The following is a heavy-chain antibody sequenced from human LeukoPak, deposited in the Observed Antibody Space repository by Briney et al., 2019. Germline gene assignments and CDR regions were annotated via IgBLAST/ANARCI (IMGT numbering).Heavy chain of an antibody. CDR2: ISAYNGNT. CDR1: GYTFTSYG. CDR3: ARERVGATKSGFDY. D-gene: IGHD1-26*01. Sequence: GASVKVSCRASGYTFTSYGISWVRQAPGQGLEWMGWISAYNGNTNYAQKLQGRVTMTTDTSTSTAYMELRSLRSDDTAVYYCARERVGATKSGFDYWGQGTLVTVSS. J-gene: IGHJ4*02. V-gene: IGHV1-18*01.